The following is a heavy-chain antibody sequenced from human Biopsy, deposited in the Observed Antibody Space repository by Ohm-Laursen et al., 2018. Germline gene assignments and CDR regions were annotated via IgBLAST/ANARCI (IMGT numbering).Heavy chain of an antibody. J-gene: IGHJ5*01. CDR3: ARVVSLCGGDCYSLDS. V-gene: IGHV1-18*01. Sequence: ASVKVSCKSSGYTFINNGISWVRQTPGQGLEWMGWISPKNGNTYFTQHFQDRITRTTDTSTTTAYMELKSLRSDDTAVYYCARVVSLCGGDCYSLDSWGQGTLVTVSS. CDR2: ISPKNGNT. CDR1: GYTFINNG. D-gene: IGHD2-21*02.